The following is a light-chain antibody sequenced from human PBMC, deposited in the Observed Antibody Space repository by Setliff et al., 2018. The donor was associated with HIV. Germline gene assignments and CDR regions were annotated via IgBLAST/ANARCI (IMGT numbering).Light chain of an antibody. CDR1: ISDVGGYNY. CDR2: DVS. V-gene: IGLV2-14*03. Sequence: QSALTQPASVPGSPGQSITISCTGTISDVGGYNYVSWYQQHPGKAPKLIIFDVSNRPSGVSNRFSGSKSGNTASLTISGLQAEDEADYYCSSYTSSGTLVFGGGTKVTVL. CDR3: SSYTSSGTLV. J-gene: IGLJ2*01.